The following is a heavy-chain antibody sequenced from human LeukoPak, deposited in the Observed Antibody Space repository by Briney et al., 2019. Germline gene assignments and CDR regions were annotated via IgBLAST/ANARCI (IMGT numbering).Heavy chain of an antibody. Sequence: PSETLPLTCAVYGGSFSGYYWSWIRQPPGKGLEWIGEINHSGSTNYNPSLKSRVTISVDTSKNQFSLKLSSVTAADTAVYYCARGRIAVAGTRDYFDYWGQGTLVTVSS. D-gene: IGHD6-19*01. CDR1: GGSFSGYY. V-gene: IGHV4-34*01. CDR3: ARGRIAVAGTRDYFDY. J-gene: IGHJ4*02. CDR2: INHSGST.